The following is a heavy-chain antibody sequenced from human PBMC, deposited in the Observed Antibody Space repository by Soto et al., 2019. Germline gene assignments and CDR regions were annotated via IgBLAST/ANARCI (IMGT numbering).Heavy chain of an antibody. J-gene: IGHJ4*02. V-gene: IGHV3-23*01. CDR2: MSGSGGTP. CDR1: GFTFSYSA. D-gene: IGHD6-13*01. CDR3: AMGLAAAGPLDY. Sequence: PGGPLRLSCAASGFTFSYSAISGLRQAPGRGLDWVSTMSGSGGTPYYADSVKGRITISRGNSKNSLYLILNSLRADDTAISYFAMGLAAAGPLDYWGQGALVTVSS.